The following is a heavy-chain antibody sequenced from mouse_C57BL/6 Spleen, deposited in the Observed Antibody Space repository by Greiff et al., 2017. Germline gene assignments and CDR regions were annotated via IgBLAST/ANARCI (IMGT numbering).Heavy chain of an antibody. Sequence: QVQLQQPGAELVKPGASVKLSCKASGYTFTSYWMHWVKQRPGQGLEWIGMIHPNSGSTNYNEKFKSKATLTVVKSSSTAYMQLSSLTSEDSAVYYCARSGSSSYYYAMDYWGQGTSVTVSS. J-gene: IGHJ4*01. D-gene: IGHD1-1*01. CDR1: GYTFTSYW. V-gene: IGHV1-64*01. CDR3: ARSGSSSYYYAMDY. CDR2: IHPNSGST.